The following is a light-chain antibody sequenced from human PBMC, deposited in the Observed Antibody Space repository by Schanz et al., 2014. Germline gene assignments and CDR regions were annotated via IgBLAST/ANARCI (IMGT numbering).Light chain of an antibody. J-gene: IGLJ3*02. V-gene: IGLV1-44*01. Sequence: QSVLTQPPSASGTPGQRVTISCSGSSSNIGSNYVYWYQQLPGTAPKLLIYSNNQLASGVPDRFSGSKSGTSASLAISRLQSEDEADYYCAAWDDSLNGGVFGGGTKLTVL. CDR1: SSNIGSNY. CDR3: AAWDDSLNGGV. CDR2: SNN.